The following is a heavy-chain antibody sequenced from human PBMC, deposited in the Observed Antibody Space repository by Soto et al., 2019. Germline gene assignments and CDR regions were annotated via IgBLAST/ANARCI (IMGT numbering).Heavy chain of an antibody. CDR2: INHSGST. V-gene: IGHV4-34*01. J-gene: IGHJ6*02. CDR1: GGSFSGYY. D-gene: IGHD2-8*01. CDR3: ARAEVPQWFTKGYYGMDV. Sequence: TLSLTCAVYGGSFSGYYWSWIRQPPGKGLEWIGEINHSGSTNYNPSLKSRVTISVDTSKNQLSLRLSSVTAADTAVYYCARAEVPQWFTKGYYGMDVWRQGTTVTVSS.